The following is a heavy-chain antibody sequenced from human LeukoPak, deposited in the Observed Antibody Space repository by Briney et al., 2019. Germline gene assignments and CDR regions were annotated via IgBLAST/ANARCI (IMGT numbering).Heavy chain of an antibody. J-gene: IGHJ4*02. CDR1: GFTFTSSA. V-gene: IGHV1-58*02. Sequence: TSVKVSCKASGFTFTSSAMQWVRQARGQRLEWIGWIVVGSGNTNYAQEFQERVTITRDMSTSTAYMELSSLRSEDTAVYYCAAGIRSSGWLQFDYWGQGTLVTVSS. CDR3: AAGIRSSGWLQFDY. D-gene: IGHD6-19*01. CDR2: IVVGSGNT.